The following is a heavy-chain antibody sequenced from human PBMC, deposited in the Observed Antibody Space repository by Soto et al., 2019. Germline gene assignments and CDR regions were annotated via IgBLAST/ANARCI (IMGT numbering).Heavy chain of an antibody. CDR3: ARSPRPLWFGDLVDFDY. V-gene: IGHV1-18*01. J-gene: IGHJ4*02. Sequence: GASVKVSCTASGYTFTSYGISWVRQAPGQGLEWMGWISAYNGNTNYAQKLQGRVTMTTDTSTSTAYMELRSLRSDDTAVYYCARSPRPLWFGDLVDFDYWGQGTLVTVSS. D-gene: IGHD3-10*01. CDR2: ISAYNGNT. CDR1: GYTFTSYG.